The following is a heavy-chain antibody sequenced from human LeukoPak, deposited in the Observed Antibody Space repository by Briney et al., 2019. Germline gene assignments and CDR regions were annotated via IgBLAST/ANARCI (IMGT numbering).Heavy chain of an antibody. CDR1: GFTFSSYS. CDR3: ARDVAGYFDY. J-gene: IGHJ4*02. CDR2: ISSSSSTI. Sequence: GGSLRLSCAASGFTFSSYSMNWVRQAPGKGLEWVSYISSSSSTIYYADSVKGRFTISRDNTKNSLYLQMNSLRAEDTAVYYCARDVAGYFDYWGQGTLVTVSS. V-gene: IGHV3-48*01. D-gene: IGHD6-19*01.